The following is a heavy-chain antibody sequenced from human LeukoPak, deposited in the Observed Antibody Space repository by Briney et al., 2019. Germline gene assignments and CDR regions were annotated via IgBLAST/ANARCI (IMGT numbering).Heavy chain of an antibody. CDR3: ASTTTGIAAAGRWDFDY. V-gene: IGHV4-4*07. Sequence: PSETLSLTCTVCGGSISSYYWSWIRQPAGKGLEWIGRIYTSGSTNYNPSLKSRVTMSVDTSKNQFSLKLSSVTAADTAVYYCASTTTGIAAAGRWDFDYWGQGTLVTVSS. D-gene: IGHD6-13*01. J-gene: IGHJ4*02. CDR1: GGSISSYY. CDR2: IYTSGST.